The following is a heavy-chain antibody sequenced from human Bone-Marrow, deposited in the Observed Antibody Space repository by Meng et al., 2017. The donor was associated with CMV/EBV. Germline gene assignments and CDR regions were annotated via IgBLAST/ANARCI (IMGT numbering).Heavy chain of an antibody. CDR3: ATAKPTVGVPTRRDAFTI. J-gene: IGHJ3*02. Sequence: SVKVSCKASGFTFDSSPVQWVRQARGHRLEWIGRIVVGTGNTRYAQTFQERVTITLDTSTSTAYMELSSLIPEDAAVYYCATAKPTVGVPTRRDAFTIWGRGTMVTGSS. V-gene: IGHV1-58*01. D-gene: IGHD1-26*01. CDR2: IVVGTGNT. CDR1: GFTFDSSP.